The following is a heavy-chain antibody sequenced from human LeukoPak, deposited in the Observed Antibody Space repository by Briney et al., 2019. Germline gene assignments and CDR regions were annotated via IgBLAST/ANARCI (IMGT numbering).Heavy chain of an antibody. D-gene: IGHD3-22*01. Sequence: PGGSLRLSCAASGFTFSSYSMNWVRQAPGEGLEWVSSISSSSSYIYYADSVKGRFTISRDNAKNSLYLQMNSLRAEDTAVYYCAPSGGYYDSSGYSEAFDIWGQGTMVTVSS. CDR1: GFTFSSYS. CDR2: ISSSSSYI. J-gene: IGHJ3*02. CDR3: APSGGYYDSSGYSEAFDI. V-gene: IGHV3-21*01.